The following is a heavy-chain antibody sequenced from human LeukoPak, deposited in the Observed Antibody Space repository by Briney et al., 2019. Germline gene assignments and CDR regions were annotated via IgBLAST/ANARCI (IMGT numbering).Heavy chain of an antibody. Sequence: SETLSLTCTVSGGSFSSSSFNWAWIRQPPGKGLEWIGAIYCSGHTYYNPSLKSRVTMSADTSKTQFSLKLSSVTAADTAVYYCAREIHYDILTGYPGYYMDVWGKGTTVTVSS. J-gene: IGHJ6*03. D-gene: IGHD3-9*01. CDR3: AREIHYDILTGYPGYYMDV. CDR2: IYCSGHT. V-gene: IGHV4-39*02. CDR1: GGSFSSSSFN.